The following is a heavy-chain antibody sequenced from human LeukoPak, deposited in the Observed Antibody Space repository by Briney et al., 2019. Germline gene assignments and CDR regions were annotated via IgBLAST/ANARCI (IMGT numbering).Heavy chain of an antibody. V-gene: IGHV5-51*03. Sequence: PGESLKISCKGSGYSFTTYWIGWVRQMPGKGLEWMGIIYPGDSDTRYSPSFQGQVTISVDKSISTAYLQWSSLEASDTALYYCVRLTIGDYGSFDYWGQGTLVTVSS. CDR3: VRLTIGDYGSFDY. D-gene: IGHD4-17*01. CDR2: IYPGDSDT. J-gene: IGHJ4*02. CDR1: GYSFTTYW.